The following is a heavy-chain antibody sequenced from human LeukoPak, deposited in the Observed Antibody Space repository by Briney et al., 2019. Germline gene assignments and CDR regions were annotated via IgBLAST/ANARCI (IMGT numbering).Heavy chain of an antibody. CDR1: GGSISTYY. V-gene: IGHV4-59*12. D-gene: IGHD6-13*01. Sequence: PSETLSLTCTVSGGSISTYYWSWIRQPPGKGLEWIGYIYYSGSTSYSPSLKSRVTISVDTSKNQFSLKLSSVTAADTAVYYCARDLGGSSWTDAFDIWGQGTMVTVSS. J-gene: IGHJ3*02. CDR3: ARDLGGSSWTDAFDI. CDR2: IYYSGST.